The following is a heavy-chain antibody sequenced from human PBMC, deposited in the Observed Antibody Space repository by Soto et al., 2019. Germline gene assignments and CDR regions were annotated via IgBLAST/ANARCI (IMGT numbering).Heavy chain of an antibody. CDR1: GGSISSGGYS. V-gene: IGHV4-30-2*01. CDR3: ARDRYYDSSGDGLDP. CDR2: IYHSGST. D-gene: IGHD3-22*01. Sequence: PSETLSLTCAVSGGSISSGGYSWSWIRQPPGKGLEWIGYIYHSGSTYYNPSLKSRVTISVDRSKNQFSLKLSSVTAADTAVYYCARDRYYDSSGDGLDPWGQGTLVTVSS. J-gene: IGHJ5*02.